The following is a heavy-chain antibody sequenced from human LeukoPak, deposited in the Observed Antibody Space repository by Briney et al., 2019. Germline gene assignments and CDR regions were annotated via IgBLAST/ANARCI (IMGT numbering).Heavy chain of an antibody. J-gene: IGHJ5*02. Sequence: PSETLSLTCAVSGGSFSGYYWTWIRQSPGKGLEWIGEINHSGSANYNPSLKSRVTISLDTSKNQFSLKLSSVTAADTAVYYCAREEYSGYDWPGWFDPWGQGTLVTVSS. V-gene: IGHV4-34*01. CDR2: INHSGSA. CDR1: GGSFSGYY. D-gene: IGHD5-12*01. CDR3: AREEYSGYDWPGWFDP.